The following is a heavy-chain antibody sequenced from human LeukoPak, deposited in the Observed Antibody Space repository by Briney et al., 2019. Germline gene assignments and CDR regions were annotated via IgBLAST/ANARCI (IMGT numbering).Heavy chain of an antibody. CDR3: ARTTTDYDFWNPLRHMYYFDY. J-gene: IGHJ4*02. CDR1: GFTFSIYW. CDR2: IKQDGSEK. Sequence: PGGSLRLSCAASGFTFSIYWMTWVRQAPGKGLEWVATIKQDGSEKYYAESVKGRFTISRDSAKNSLYLQMNSLRAEDTAVYYCARTTTDYDFWNPLRHMYYFDYWGQGTLVTVSS. V-gene: IGHV3-7*01. D-gene: IGHD3-3*01.